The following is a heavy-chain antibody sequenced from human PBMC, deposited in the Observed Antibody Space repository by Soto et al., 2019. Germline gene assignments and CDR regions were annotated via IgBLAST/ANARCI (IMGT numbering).Heavy chain of an antibody. D-gene: IGHD3-10*01. Sequence: SETLSLTCAVYGGSFSGYYWSWIRQPPGKGLEWIGEINHSGSTNYNPSLKSRVTISIDTSKNQFSLKLSSVTAADTAVYYCARAHYGSGSYQYCYFDYWGQGTLVTVSS. V-gene: IGHV4-34*01. CDR1: GGSFSGYY. CDR3: ARAHYGSGSYQYCYFDY. J-gene: IGHJ4*02. CDR2: INHSGST.